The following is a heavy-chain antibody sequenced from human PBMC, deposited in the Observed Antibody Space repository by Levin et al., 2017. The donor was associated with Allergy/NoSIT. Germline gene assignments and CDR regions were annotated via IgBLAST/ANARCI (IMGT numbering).Heavy chain of an antibody. J-gene: IGHJ4*02. D-gene: IGHD3-22*01. CDR1: GGSFSGYY. CDR3: ARAHGYYYDSSELLGARNFDY. V-gene: IGHV4-34*01. CDR2: INHSGST. Sequence: QSQTLSLTCAVYGGSFSGYYWSWIRQPPGKGLEWIGEINHSGSTNYNPSLKSRVTISVDTSKNQFSLKLSSVTAADTAVYYCARAHGYYYDSSELLGARNFDYWGQGTLVTVSS.